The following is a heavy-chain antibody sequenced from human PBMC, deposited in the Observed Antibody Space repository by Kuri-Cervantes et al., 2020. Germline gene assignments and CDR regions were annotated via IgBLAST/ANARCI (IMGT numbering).Heavy chain of an antibody. CDR3: ARERNVLRFFDI. V-gene: IGHV1-69*13. D-gene: IGHD3-3*01. J-gene: IGHJ3*02. Sequence: SVKVSCKASGGTFSSYAISWVRQAPGQGLEWMGGIIPIFGTANYAQKFQGRVTITADESTSTDYMELSSLRSEDTAVYYCARERNVLRFFDIWGQGTMVTVSS. CDR1: GGTFSSYA. CDR2: IIPIFGTA.